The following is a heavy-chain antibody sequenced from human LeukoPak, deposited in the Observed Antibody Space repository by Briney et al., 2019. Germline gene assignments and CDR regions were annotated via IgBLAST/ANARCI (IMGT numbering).Heavy chain of an antibody. D-gene: IGHD3-3*01. J-gene: IGHJ3*02. Sequence: SETLSLTCTVSGYSISSSNWWSWVRQPPGKGLEWIGEIYHSGSTNYNPSLKSRVTISVDKSKNQFSLKLSSVTAADTAVYYCATLPRPAYYDFWSGHLHDAFDIWGQGTMVTVSS. CDR3: ATLPRPAYYDFWSGHLHDAFDI. V-gene: IGHV4-4*02. CDR2: IYHSGST. CDR1: GYSISSSNW.